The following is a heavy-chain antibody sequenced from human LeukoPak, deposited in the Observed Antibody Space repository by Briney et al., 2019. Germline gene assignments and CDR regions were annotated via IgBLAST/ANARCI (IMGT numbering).Heavy chain of an antibody. J-gene: IGHJ4*02. CDR3: ARDSPYYYDSSGPRDY. Sequence: GGSLRLSCAASGLTFRDYYMSWIRQAPGKGLEWVSYISSSGSTIYYADSVKGRFTNSRDNAKNSLYLQMNSLRAEDTAVYYCARDSPYYYDSSGPRDYWGQGTLVTVSS. V-gene: IGHV3-11*04. CDR1: GLTFRDYY. D-gene: IGHD3-22*01. CDR2: ISSSGSTI.